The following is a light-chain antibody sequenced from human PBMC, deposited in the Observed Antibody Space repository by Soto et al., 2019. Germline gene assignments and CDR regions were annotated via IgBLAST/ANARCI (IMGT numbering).Light chain of an antibody. CDR3: QQSYSTPPA. CDR2: AAS. CDR1: QSISSY. V-gene: IGKV1-39*01. J-gene: IGKJ2*01. Sequence: DIQMTQSPSSLSASVGDRVTITCRASQSISSYLNWYQQKPGKAPKLLIYAASSLPSGVPSRFSGSGSGTDFTITISSLQPEDFATYYCQQSYSTPPAFGQGTKLEIK.